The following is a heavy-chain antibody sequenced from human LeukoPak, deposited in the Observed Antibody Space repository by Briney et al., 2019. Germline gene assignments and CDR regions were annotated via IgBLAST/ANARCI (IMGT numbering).Heavy chain of an antibody. J-gene: IGHJ4*02. CDR3: ARGFLWFGELSPPGY. CDR1: GFTFTNYA. V-gene: IGHV1-3*01. CDR2: INAGNGNT. Sequence: ASVKVSYKTSGFTFTNYAVHWVRQAPGQRLEWMGWINAGNGNTKYSQKFQGRVTITRDTSASTAYMELSSLRSEDTAVYYCARGFLWFGELSPPGYWGQGTLVTVSS. D-gene: IGHD3-10*01.